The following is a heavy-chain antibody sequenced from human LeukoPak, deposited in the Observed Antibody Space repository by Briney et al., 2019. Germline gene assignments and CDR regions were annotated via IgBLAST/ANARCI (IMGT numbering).Heavy chain of an antibody. V-gene: IGHV3-23*01. CDR3: AKASNTLDY. CDR2: ISRSGDYT. CDR1: GFSFSGYV. J-gene: IGHJ4*02. Sequence: GESLKISCAASGFSFSGYVMSWVRQAPGKGLEWVSVISRSGDYTNYADSVKGRFTISRDNSKNTLSLQMSSLRAEDTAIYYCAKASNTLDYWGQGTLVTVSS. D-gene: IGHD2/OR15-2a*01.